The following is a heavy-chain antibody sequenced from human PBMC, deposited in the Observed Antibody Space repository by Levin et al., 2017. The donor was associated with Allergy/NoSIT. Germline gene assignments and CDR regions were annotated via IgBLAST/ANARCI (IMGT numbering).Heavy chain of an antibody. D-gene: IGHD6-19*01. CDR3: ARDYSSGWYPTYYFDY. CDR2: ISSSGSTI. CDR1: GFTFSDYY. J-gene: IGHJ4*02. Sequence: GGSLRLSCAASGFTFSDYYMSWIRQAPGKGLEWVSYISSSGSTIYYADSVKGRFTISRDNAKNSLYLQMTSLRAEDTAVYYCARDYSSGWYPTYYFDYWGQGTLVTVSS. V-gene: IGHV3-11*01.